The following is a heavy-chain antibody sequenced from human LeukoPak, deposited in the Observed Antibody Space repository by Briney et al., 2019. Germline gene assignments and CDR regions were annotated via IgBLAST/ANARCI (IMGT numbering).Heavy chain of an antibody. J-gene: IGHJ4*02. CDR2: ILYDGSKK. CDR3: ARDYYYDSSGYYSPRTPFFDY. Sequence: PGGSLRLSCAASGFTFSRYAMHWVRQATGKGVEWVADILYDGSKKYYADSVKGRFIISRDNEKNTLYLQMISLRAKYTAVDYCARDYYYDSSGYYSPRTPFFDYWCQGTLATVSS. CDR1: GFTFSRYA. D-gene: IGHD3-22*01. V-gene: IGHV3-30-3*01.